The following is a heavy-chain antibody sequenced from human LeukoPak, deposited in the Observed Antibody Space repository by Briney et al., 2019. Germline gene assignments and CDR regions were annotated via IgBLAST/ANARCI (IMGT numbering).Heavy chain of an antibody. J-gene: IGHJ4*01. V-gene: IGHV3-33*08. CDR1: SFTFSSFV. CDR3: ATDRDYDSANFDY. CDR2: IWYDGGHK. D-gene: IGHD3-22*01. Sequence: CLTLPRTATSFTFSSFVLHRVPQAPAKGLDCVAVIWYDGGHKYYADSVKGRFSISRDNSKNTLYLQMNSLRAEDTAVYYCATDRDYDSANFDYWGHGTLVTASS.